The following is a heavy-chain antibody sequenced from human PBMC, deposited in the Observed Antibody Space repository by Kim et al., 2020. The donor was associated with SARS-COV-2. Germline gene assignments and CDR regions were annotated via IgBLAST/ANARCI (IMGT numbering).Heavy chain of an antibody. V-gene: IGHV2-70*01. CDR3: ARSSGGSCYNEGSFDY. D-gene: IGHD2-15*01. J-gene: IGHJ4*02. Sequence: SLKTRLTISKDTSKNQVVLTMTNMDPVDTATYYCARSSGGSCYNEGSFDYWGQGTLVTVSS.